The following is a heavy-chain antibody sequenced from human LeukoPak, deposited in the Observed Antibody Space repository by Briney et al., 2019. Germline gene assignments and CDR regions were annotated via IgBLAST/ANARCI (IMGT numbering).Heavy chain of an antibody. CDR3: ARDRATAGIFDY. J-gene: IGHJ4*02. Sequence: GGSLRLSCAASGFTFSDYAMNWVRQAPGKGLEWVSYISKSSGTIYHADSVRGRFTISRDNANNSLYLQMNSLRAEDTAVYHCARDRATAGIFDYWGQGALVTVSS. CDR1: GFTFSDYA. CDR2: ISKSSGTI. D-gene: IGHD6-13*01. V-gene: IGHV3-48*01.